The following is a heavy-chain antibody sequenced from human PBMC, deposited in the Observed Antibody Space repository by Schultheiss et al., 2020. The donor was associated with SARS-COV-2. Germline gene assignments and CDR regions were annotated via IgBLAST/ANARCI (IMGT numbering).Heavy chain of an antibody. Sequence: GGSLRLSCAASGFTFSSYGMHWVRQAPGKGLEWVSAISGSGGSTYYADSVKGRFTISRDNSKNTLYLQMNSLRAEDTAVYYCAKYAVLVGSGSSRYGMDVWGQGTTVTVSS. V-gene: IGHV3-23*01. CDR3: AKYAVLVGSGSSRYGMDV. CDR2: ISGSGGST. D-gene: IGHD3-10*01. CDR1: GFTFSSYG. J-gene: IGHJ6*02.